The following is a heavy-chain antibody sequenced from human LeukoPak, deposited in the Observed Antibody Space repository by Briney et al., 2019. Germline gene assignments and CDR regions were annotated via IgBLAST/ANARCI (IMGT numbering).Heavy chain of an antibody. CDR1: GFTFSTFA. CDR2: IFPSGGEI. D-gene: IGHD6-13*01. J-gene: IGHJ6*03. V-gene: IGHV3-21*01. CDR3: ARDPPAAGTVYYYYYMDV. Sequence: GGSLRLSCVASGFTFSTFAMIWVRQPPGKGLEWVSSIFPSGGEIHYADSVKGRFTISRDNAKNSLYLQMNSLRAEDTAVYYCARDPPAAGTVYYYYYMDVWGKGTTVTVSS.